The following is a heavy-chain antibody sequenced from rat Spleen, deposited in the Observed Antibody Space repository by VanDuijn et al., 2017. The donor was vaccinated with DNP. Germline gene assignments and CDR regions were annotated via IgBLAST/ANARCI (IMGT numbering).Heavy chain of an antibody. CDR2: ISTSGSRT. V-gene: IGHV5-20*01. D-gene: IGHD1-11*01. CDR3: TTVYGGYSGWFAY. CDR1: GFTFSDYY. Sequence: EVQLVESGGGLVQPGRSLKLSCAASGFTFSDYYMAWVRQAPKKGLEWVATISTSGSRTYYPDSVKGRFTISRDNAKSSLYLQMDSLRSEDTATYYCTTVYGGYSGWFAYWGQGTLVTVSS. J-gene: IGHJ3*01.